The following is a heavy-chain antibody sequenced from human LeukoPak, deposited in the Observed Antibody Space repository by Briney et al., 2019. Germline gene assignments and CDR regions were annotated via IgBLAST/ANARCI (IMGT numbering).Heavy chain of an antibody. V-gene: IGHV3-23*01. J-gene: IGHJ3*02. CDR2: ISGSGGST. Sequence: WIRQPPGKGLEWVSAISGSGGSTYYADSVKGRFTISRDNSKNTLYLQMNSLRAEDTAVYYCAKSGRAFDAFDIWGQGTMVTVSS. CDR3: AKSGRAFDAFDI. D-gene: IGHD1-14*01.